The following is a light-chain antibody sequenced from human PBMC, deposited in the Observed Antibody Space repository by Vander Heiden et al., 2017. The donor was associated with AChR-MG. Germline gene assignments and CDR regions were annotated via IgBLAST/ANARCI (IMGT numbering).Light chain of an antibody. Sequence: DIQMIPSPSSLSASIGDRVTITCQASQHINNYLNWYQHKPGKAPRLLIYDAANLQTGVPSRFSGSGSGTDFTFTISSLQPEDIATYYCQQHENVPLFTFGPGTKVDIK. CDR1: QHINNY. CDR3: QQHENVPLFT. CDR2: DAA. V-gene: IGKV1-33*01. J-gene: IGKJ3*01.